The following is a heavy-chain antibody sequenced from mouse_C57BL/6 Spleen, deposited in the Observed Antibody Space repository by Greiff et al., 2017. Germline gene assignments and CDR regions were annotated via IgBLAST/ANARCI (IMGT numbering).Heavy chain of an antibody. J-gene: IGHJ3*01. CDR3: TRDPFYDYGFAY. CDR2: ISSGGDYI. D-gene: IGHD2-4*01. V-gene: IGHV5-9-1*02. Sequence: EVQRVESGEGLVKPGGSLKLSCAASGFTFSSYAMSWVRQTPEKRLEWVAYISSGGDYIYYADTVKGRFTISRDNARNTLYLQMSSLKSEDTAMYYCTRDPFYDYGFAYWGQGTLVTVSA. CDR1: GFTFSSYA.